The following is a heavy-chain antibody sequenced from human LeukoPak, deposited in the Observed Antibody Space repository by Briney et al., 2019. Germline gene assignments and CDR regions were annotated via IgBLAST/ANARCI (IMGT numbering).Heavy chain of an antibody. CDR2: INHSGST. V-gene: IGHV4-34*01. CDR1: GGSFSGYY. CDR3: AVTAAGTPFDY. Sequence: PSETLSLTCAVYGGSFSGYYWSWIRQPPGKGLEWIGEINHSGSTNYNPSLKSRVTISVDTSKNQFSLKLSSVTAADTAVYYCAVTAAGTPFDYWGQGTLVTVSS. D-gene: IGHD6-13*01. J-gene: IGHJ4*02.